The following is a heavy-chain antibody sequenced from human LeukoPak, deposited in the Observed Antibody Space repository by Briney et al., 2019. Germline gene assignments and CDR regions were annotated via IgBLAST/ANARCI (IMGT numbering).Heavy chain of an antibody. CDR1: GFTFSGFA. J-gene: IGHJ5*01. D-gene: IGHD4-17*01. V-gene: IGHV3-23*01. Sequence: GGSLRLSCAASGFTFSGFAMAWVRQIPGKGLEWISGILANGFTQYYADSVRGRFTISRDNSRDTLFLEMSNLRGDDTAIYFCAKDLTYGDGRWEFASWGQGTLVTVA. CDR2: ILANGFTQ. CDR3: AKDLTYGDGRWEFAS.